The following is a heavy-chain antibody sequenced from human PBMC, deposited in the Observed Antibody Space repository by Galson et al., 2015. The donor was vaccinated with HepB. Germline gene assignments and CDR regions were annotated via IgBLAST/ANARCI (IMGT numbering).Heavy chain of an antibody. V-gene: IGHV3-23*01. Sequence: SLRLSCAASGFTFSSYAMSWVRQAPGKGLEWVSVISGSGGSTYYADSVKGRFTISRDNSKNTLYLQTNSLRAEDTAVYYCAKTRLLRTLDYWGQGTLVTVSS. CDR3: AKTRLLRTLDY. CDR2: ISGSGGST. CDR1: GFTFSSYA. J-gene: IGHJ4*02. D-gene: IGHD1-26*01.